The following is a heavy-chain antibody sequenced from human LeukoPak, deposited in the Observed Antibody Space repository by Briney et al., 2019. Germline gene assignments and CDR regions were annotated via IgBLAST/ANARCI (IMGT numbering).Heavy chain of an antibody. CDR1: GGSISSGGYS. V-gene: IGHV4-30-2*01. D-gene: IGHD3-10*01. CDR2: IYHSGST. CDR3: ARGLGQYYYGSGNSFYFDY. Sequence: SETLSLTCAVSGGSISSGGYSWSWIRQPPGKGLEWIGYIYHSGSTYYNPSLKSRVTISVDRSKNQFSLKLSSVTAADTAVYYCARGLGQYYYGSGNSFYFDYWGQGTLVTVSS. J-gene: IGHJ4*02.